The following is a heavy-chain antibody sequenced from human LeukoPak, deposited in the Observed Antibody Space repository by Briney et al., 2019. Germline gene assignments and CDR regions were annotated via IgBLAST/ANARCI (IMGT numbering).Heavy chain of an antibody. D-gene: IGHD3-22*01. CDR2: IKSKTDGGTT. J-gene: IGHJ3*02. CDR1: GLAFSKDW. CDR3: TNFNDRDAFEI. Sequence: GGSLRLSCAASGLAFSKDWMNWVRQAPGKGLEWVGRIKSKTDGGTTDYAAPVKGRFTISRDDSKNTLYLQMNRLKAEDTDAYYCTNFNDRDAFEICGQGTMVTVSS. V-gene: IGHV3-15*01.